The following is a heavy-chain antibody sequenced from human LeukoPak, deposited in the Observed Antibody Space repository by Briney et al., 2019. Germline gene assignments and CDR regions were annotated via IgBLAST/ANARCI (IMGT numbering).Heavy chain of an antibody. D-gene: IGHD6-6*01. Sequence: SETLSLTCTVSGGSISSSSYYWGWIRQPPGKGLEWIGSIYYGGSTYYNPSLKSRVTISVDTSKNQFSLNLSSVTAADTAVYYCARPRGSSPYSYFDYWGQGTLVTVSS. CDR2: IYYGGST. J-gene: IGHJ4*02. CDR3: ARPRGSSPYSYFDY. V-gene: IGHV4-39*01. CDR1: GGSISSSSYY.